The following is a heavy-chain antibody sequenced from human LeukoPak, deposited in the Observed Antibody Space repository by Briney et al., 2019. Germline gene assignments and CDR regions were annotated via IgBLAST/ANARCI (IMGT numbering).Heavy chain of an antibody. Sequence: SETLSLTCTVSGGSIGSYYWSWIRQPPGKGLEWIGSIYYSGSTYYNPSLKSRVTISVDTSKNQFSLKLSSVTAADTAVYYCARDIRGYGDYVDYWGQGTLVTVSS. D-gene: IGHD5-12*01. CDR3: ARDIRGYGDYVDY. CDR1: GGSIGSYY. V-gene: IGHV4-59*12. CDR2: IYYSGST. J-gene: IGHJ4*02.